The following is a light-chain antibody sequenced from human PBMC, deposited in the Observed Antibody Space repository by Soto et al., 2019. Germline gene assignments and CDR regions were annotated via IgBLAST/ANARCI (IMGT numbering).Light chain of an antibody. Sequence: DIQMTQSPSAMSASVGDRVTITCRASQGISNYFAWFQQKPGKVPKRLIYAASSLQSGVPSSFSGSGSWTECTLTSISQQPEDFATYYILQHNIYPWTFGQGTNEDIK. CDR1: QGISNY. CDR2: AAS. CDR3: LQHNIYPWT. J-gene: IGKJ1*01. V-gene: IGKV1-17*03.